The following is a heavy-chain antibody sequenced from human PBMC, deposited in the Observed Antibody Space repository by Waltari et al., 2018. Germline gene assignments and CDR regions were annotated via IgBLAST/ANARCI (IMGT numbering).Heavy chain of an antibody. V-gene: IGHV3-21*01. CDR1: GFTFSSSS. J-gene: IGHJ4*02. CDR2: ISSSSSYI. D-gene: IGHD3-16*02. Sequence: EVQLVESGGGLVKPGGSLRLSCAASGFTFSSSSMNWVRQAPGKGLEWVSSISSSSSYIYYADSVKGRFTISRDNAKNSLYLQMNSLRAEDTAVYYCARGLRLGELSSDYFDYWGQGTLVTVSS. CDR3: ARGLRLGELSSDYFDY.